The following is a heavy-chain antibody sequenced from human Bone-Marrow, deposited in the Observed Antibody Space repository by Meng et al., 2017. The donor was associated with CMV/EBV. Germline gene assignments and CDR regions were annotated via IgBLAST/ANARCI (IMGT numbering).Heavy chain of an antibody. CDR1: GYTFTDYF. D-gene: IGHD6-6*01. Sequence: ASVKVSCKASGYTFTDYFMNWMRQAPGQRLEWMGWINAGNGNTKYSQKLQGRVTITTDESTSTAYMELSSLRSEDTAVYYCASRWVRGSSSVWFDPWGQGTLVTVSS. CDR2: INAGNGNT. V-gene: IGHV1/OR15-3*01. CDR3: ASRWVRGSSSVWFDP. J-gene: IGHJ5*02.